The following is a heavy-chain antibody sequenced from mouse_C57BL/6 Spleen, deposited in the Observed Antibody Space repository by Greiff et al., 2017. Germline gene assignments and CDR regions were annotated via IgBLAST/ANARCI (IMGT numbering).Heavy chain of an antibody. J-gene: IGHJ1*03. V-gene: IGHV5-17*01. CDR2: ISSGSSTI. CDR3: ARERLWYFDV. Sequence: DVMLVESGGGLVKPGGSLKLSCAASGFTFSDYGMHWVRQAPEKGLEWVAYISSGSSTIYYADTVKGRFTISRDNAKYTLFLQMTSLRSEDTAMYYCARERLWYFDVWGTGTTVTVSS. D-gene: IGHD2-4*01. CDR1: GFTFSDYG.